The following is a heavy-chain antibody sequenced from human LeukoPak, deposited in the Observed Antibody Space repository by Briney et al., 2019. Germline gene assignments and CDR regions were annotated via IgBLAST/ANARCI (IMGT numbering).Heavy chain of an antibody. CDR1: GFTFSSYG. D-gene: IGHD6-13*01. J-gene: IGHJ4*02. V-gene: IGHV3-30*02. Sequence: GGSLRLSCVASGFTFSSYGMHWGRQAPGKGLEWVAFVRYDGSNKYYADSVKGRFTISRDNSKNTMYLQMNSLRVEDTAVYYCAKDRGSSWTFDYWGQGTLVTVSS. CDR2: VRYDGSNK. CDR3: AKDRGSSWTFDY.